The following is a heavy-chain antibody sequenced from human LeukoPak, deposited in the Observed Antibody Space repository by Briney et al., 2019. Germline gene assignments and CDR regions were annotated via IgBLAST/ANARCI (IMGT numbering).Heavy chain of an antibody. J-gene: IGHJ4*02. CDR3: AREMTASAGSRGY. D-gene: IGHD6-13*01. CDR1: GGTFSSYA. Sequence: ASVKVSCKASGGTFSSYAMRWVRQAPGQGLEWMGRIIPILGIANYAQKFQGRVTITADKATSTAYMELSSRRSEDAVVYYCAREMTASAGSRGYWDQGTGIIVS. CDR2: IIPILGIA. V-gene: IGHV1-69*04.